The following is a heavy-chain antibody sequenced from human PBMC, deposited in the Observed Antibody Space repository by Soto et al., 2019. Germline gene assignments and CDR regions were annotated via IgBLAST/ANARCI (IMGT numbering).Heavy chain of an antibody. Sequence: QVQLVQSGAEVKKPGASVKVSCKASGYTFTSYGISWVRQAPGQGVEWMGWISAYNGNTNYAQKLQGRITMTTDTYTSRAYMELRSLRSDDTAVYYCASGYCSGGSCYSPHYYGMDVWGQGTTVTVSS. CDR3: ASGYCSGGSCYSPHYYGMDV. CDR1: GYTFTSYG. CDR2: ISAYNGNT. D-gene: IGHD2-15*01. V-gene: IGHV1-18*04. J-gene: IGHJ6*02.